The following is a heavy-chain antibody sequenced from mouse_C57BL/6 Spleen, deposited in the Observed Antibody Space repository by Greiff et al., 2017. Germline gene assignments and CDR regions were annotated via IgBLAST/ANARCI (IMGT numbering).Heavy chain of an antibody. Sequence: VQLQESGAELARPGASVKLSCKASGYTFTSYGISWVKQRTGQGLEWIGEIYPRSGNTYYNEKFKGKATLTADKSSSTAYMELRSLTSEDSAVYFGARSRYDYDGGDFDYWGQGTTLTVSS. J-gene: IGHJ2*01. V-gene: IGHV1-81*01. D-gene: IGHD2-4*01. CDR2: IYPRSGNT. CDR3: ARSRYDYDGGDFDY. CDR1: GYTFTSYG.